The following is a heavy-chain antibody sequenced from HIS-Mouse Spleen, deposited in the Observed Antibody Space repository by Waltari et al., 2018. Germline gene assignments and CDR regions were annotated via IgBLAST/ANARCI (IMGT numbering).Heavy chain of an antibody. J-gene: IGHJ2*01. V-gene: IGHV4-39*07. CDR2: IYYSGST. Sequence: QLQLQESGPGLVKPSETLSLTCTVSGGSISSGSYYGGWLRQPPGKGLEWIGSIYYSGSTYYNPSLKSRVTISVDTSKNQFSLKLSSVTAADTAVYYCAREIPYSSSWYDWYFDLWGRGTLVTVSS. CDR3: AREIPYSSSWYDWYFDL. CDR1: GGSISSGSYY. D-gene: IGHD6-13*01.